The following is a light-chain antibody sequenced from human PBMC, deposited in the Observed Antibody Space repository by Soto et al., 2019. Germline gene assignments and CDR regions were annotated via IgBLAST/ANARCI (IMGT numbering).Light chain of an antibody. CDR3: QQYNTWLWT. CDR1: QSVSSN. Sequence: EIVMTQSPATLSVSPGERATLSCRASQSVSSNLAWYQQTPGQAPRLLIYAASTRATGIPARFSGSGSGTEFTLTISSLQSEDFAVYYCQQYNTWLWTFGQGTKVEIK. CDR2: AAS. J-gene: IGKJ1*01. V-gene: IGKV3-15*01.